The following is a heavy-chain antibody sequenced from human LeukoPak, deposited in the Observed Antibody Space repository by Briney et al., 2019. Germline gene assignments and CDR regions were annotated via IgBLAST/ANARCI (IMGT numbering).Heavy chain of an antibody. D-gene: IGHD3-16*01. V-gene: IGHV3-74*01. CDR1: GFTFSNYW. CDR2: INSDGSSR. CDR3: ATYTHWVAGDV. J-gene: IGHJ6*02. Sequence: GGSLRLSCAASGFTFSNYWMHWVRQAPGKGLVWVSRINSDGSSRNYADSVKGRFTISRDNARNSLFLQMSSLRAEDTAVYYCATYTHWVAGDVWGQGTTVTVSS.